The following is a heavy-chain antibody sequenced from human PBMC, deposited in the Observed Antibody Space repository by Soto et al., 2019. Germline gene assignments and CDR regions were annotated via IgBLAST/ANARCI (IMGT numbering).Heavy chain of an antibody. CDR2: INPSGGNT. D-gene: IGHD6-19*01. J-gene: IGHJ6*02. V-gene: IGHV1-46*01. CDR3: ARRQWLVGGYYYGMDV. Sequence: GASVKVSCKASGYTFTSYYMHWVRQAPGQGLEWMGIINPSGGNTNYAQKLQGRVTMTTDTSTSTAYMELRSLRSDDTAVYYCARRQWLVGGYYYGMDVWGQGTTVTSP. CDR1: GYTFTSYY.